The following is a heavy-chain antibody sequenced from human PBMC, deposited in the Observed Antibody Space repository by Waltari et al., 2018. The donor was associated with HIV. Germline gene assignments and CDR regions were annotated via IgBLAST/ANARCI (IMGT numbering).Heavy chain of an antibody. CDR3: AREPPIAAAGQYYYYYGMDV. D-gene: IGHD6-13*01. CDR1: GGSISSSY. J-gene: IGHJ6*02. Sequence: QVQLQESGPGLVKPSETLSLTCTVSGGSISSSYWSWIRQPAGKGLEWIGRIYTSGSTNYNPALRSRVTMSVDTSKNQFSLKLSSVTAADTAVYYCAREPPIAAAGQYYYYYGMDVWGQGTTVTVSS. CDR2: IYTSGST. V-gene: IGHV4-4*07.